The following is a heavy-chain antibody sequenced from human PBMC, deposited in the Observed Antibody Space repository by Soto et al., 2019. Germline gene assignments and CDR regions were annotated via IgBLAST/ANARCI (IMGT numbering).Heavy chain of an antibody. CDR2: MSWNRGSI. Sequence: GGSLRLSCVASGFTLDDFAMHWVRQAPGKGLEWVSGMSWNRGSIVYADSVKGRFTISRDNAKNSLYLQMNSLRPEDTALYYCAKDISLGELSAPDHWGQGTLVTVSS. CDR1: GFTLDDFA. V-gene: IGHV3-9*01. CDR3: AKDISLGELSAPDH. J-gene: IGHJ4*02. D-gene: IGHD3-16*02.